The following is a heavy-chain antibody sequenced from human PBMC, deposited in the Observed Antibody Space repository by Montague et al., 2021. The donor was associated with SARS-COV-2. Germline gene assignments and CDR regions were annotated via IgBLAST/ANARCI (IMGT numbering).Heavy chain of an antibody. J-gene: IGHJ4*02. CDR3: AHLIRYYDIFTGIPFDD. Sequence: PALVKPTQTLTLTCTFSGFSLSTPNVGVAWIRQPPGKALEWLAVIYSNGDKRYSPSLQRRLTITKDTSRNQVVLSLTNVDPLDTATYYCAHLIRYYDIFTGIPFDDWGQGTQVRLL. D-gene: IGHD3-9*01. CDR1: GFSLSTPNVG. V-gene: IGHV2-5*01. CDR2: IYSNGDK.